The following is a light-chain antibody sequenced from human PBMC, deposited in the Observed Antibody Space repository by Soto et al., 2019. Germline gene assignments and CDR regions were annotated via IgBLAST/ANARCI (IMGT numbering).Light chain of an antibody. CDR3: SSSIRSNNFV. V-gene: IGLV2-14*01. CDR1: NSDVNY. J-gene: IGLJ1*01. Sequence: QSALTQPASVSGAPGQSITISCTATNSDVNYVSWHQQHPGKAPKLMIYGVINRSSGVSTRFSGSKSGNTASLTISGLQAEDEADYYCSSSIRSNNFVFGNGTKVTVX. CDR2: GVI.